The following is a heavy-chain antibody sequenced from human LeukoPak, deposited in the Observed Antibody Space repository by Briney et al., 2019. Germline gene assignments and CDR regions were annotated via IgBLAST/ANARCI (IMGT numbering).Heavy chain of an antibody. Sequence: SETLSLTCAVYGGSFSDYYWNWIRQPPGKGLEWVGEINHSGNTNYNPSLKSRVTLSVDTPKNQFSLKLSSVTAADTAVYYCARGGGSHGDWFDPWGQGTLVTVSS. J-gene: IGHJ5*02. V-gene: IGHV4-34*01. CDR1: GGSFSDYY. CDR2: INHSGNT. CDR3: ARGGGSHGDWFDP. D-gene: IGHD1-26*01.